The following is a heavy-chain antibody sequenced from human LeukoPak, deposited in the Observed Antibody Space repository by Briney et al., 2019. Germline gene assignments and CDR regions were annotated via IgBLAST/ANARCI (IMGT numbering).Heavy chain of an antibody. J-gene: IGHJ4*02. CDR1: GFTFSSYW. CDR2: INSDGSTI. CDR3: TRETVVVPTASFEY. D-gene: IGHD2-2*01. Sequence: PGGSLRLSYATSGFTFSSYWMHWLRQAPGKGLVWVSRINSDGSTINYVDSVKGRFTISRDNAKNTLYLQMDSLRAEDAAIYYCTRETVVVPTASFEYWGLGTLVTVPS. V-gene: IGHV3-74*01.